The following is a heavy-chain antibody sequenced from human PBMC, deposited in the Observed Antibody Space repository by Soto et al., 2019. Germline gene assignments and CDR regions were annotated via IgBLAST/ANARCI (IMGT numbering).Heavy chain of an antibody. J-gene: IGHJ6*02. CDR3: AKGFLAAAGTWDLRYYYGMDV. CDR2: ISYDGSNK. D-gene: IGHD6-13*01. CDR1: GFTFSSYG. Sequence: QVQLVESGGGVVQPGRSLRLSCAASGFTFSSYGMHWVRQAPGKGLEWVAVISYDGSNKYYADSVKGRFTISRDNSKNTLYLQMNSLRAEDTAVYYCAKGFLAAAGTWDLRYYYGMDVWGQGTTVTVSS. V-gene: IGHV3-30*18.